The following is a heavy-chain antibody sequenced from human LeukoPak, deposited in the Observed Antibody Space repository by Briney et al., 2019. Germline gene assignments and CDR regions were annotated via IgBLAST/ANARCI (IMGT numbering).Heavy chain of an antibody. CDR2: IKEVGSEK. V-gene: IGHV3-7*01. J-gene: IGHJ3*02. CDR3: ARDQVLAMIGVLQGAFDI. Sequence: GGSLRLSCAASGFTFSRYWMSWVRQAPGKGLEWVANIKEVGSEKYYVDSVKGRFTISRDNAKKSLYLQMNSLRAQDTAVYYCARDQVLAMIGVLQGAFDIWGQGTMVTVSS. CDR1: GFTFSRYW. D-gene: IGHD3-22*01.